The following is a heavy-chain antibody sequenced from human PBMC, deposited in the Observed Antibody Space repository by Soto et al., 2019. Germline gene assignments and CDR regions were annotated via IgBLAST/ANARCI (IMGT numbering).Heavy chain of an antibody. CDR1: GGSISSGGYY. CDR3: ARSPPYYYDSSGHPSGYYFDY. J-gene: IGHJ4*02. CDR2: IYYSGST. D-gene: IGHD3-22*01. V-gene: IGHV4-31*03. Sequence: SETLSLTCTVSGGSISSGGYYWSWIRQHPGKGLEWIGYIYYSGSTYYNPSLKSRVTISVDTSKNQFSLKLSSVTAADTAVYYCARSPPYYYDSSGHPSGYYFDYWGQGTLVTVSS.